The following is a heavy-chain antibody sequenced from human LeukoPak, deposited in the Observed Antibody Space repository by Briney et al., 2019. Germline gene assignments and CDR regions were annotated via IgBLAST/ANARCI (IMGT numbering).Heavy chain of an antibody. V-gene: IGHV3-21*01. CDR3: ARRPLPPTTITTSYYYRDV. Sequence: GGSLRLSCVASGFTFSSYSMNWVRQAPGKGLEWVSSISSTSTYIYYADSVKGRFTISRDNAKNSLYLQMNSLRAEDTAVYYCARRPLPPTTITTSYYYRDVWGKGTTVTVSS. D-gene: IGHD4-11*01. CDR2: ISSTSTYI. J-gene: IGHJ6*03. CDR1: GFTFSSYS.